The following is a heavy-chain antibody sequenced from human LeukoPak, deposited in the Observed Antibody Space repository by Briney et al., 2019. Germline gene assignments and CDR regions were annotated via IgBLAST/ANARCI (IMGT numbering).Heavy chain of an antibody. CDR2: ISSSSSYI. CDR3: AKGRYYDSSGYPIDY. D-gene: IGHD3-22*01. CDR1: GFTFSSYS. J-gene: IGHJ4*02. Sequence: PGGSLRLSCAASGFTFSSYSMNWVRQAPGKGLEWVSSISSSSSYIYYADSVKGRFTISRDNAKNSLYLQMNSLRAEDTAVYYCAKGRYYDSSGYPIDYWGQGTLVTVSS. V-gene: IGHV3-21*01.